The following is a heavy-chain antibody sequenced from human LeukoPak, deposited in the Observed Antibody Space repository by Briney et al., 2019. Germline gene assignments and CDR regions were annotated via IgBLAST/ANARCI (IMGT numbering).Heavy chain of an antibody. V-gene: IGHV3-7*04. J-gene: IGHJ4*02. Sequence: GGSLRLSCAASGFRFSRFWMSWVRQAPGKGLEWVASIKEDGSETYYVDSVKGRFTISRDNAKNSLYLQMNSLRAEDTAVYYCARDLHPRYYLPDYWGQGTLVTVSS. CDR3: ARDLHPRYYLPDY. CDR2: IKEDGSET. D-gene: IGHD1-26*01. CDR1: GFRFSRFW.